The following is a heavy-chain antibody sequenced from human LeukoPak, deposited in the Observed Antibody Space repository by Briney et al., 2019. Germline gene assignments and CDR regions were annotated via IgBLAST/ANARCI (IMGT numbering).Heavy chain of an antibody. CDR3: ARQRDGGRAFDY. V-gene: IGHV4-31*03. J-gene: IGHJ4*02. Sequence: SQTLSLTCTVSGGSISSGGYYWSWIRQHPGKGLEWIGYIYYSGSTYYNPSLKSRVTISVDTSKNQFSLKLSSVTAADTAVYYCARQRDGGRAFDYWGQGTLVTVSS. CDR2: IYYSGST. D-gene: IGHD3-16*01. CDR1: GGSISSGGYY.